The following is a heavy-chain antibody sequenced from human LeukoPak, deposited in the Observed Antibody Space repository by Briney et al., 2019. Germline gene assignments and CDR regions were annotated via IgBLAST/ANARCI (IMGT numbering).Heavy chain of an antibody. CDR1: GYTFSSYA. J-gene: IGHJ6*02. CDR3: ARVRITGTTFIGYYYCGIDV. Sequence: ASVKVSCKASGYTFSSYAMNWVRQAPGQGLEWMGWINTNTGSRTYAQAFTARFVFSLDTSVSTAYLQISSLKAEDTAVYYCARVRITGTTFIGYYYCGIDVWGQGTTVTVSS. D-gene: IGHD1-20*01. V-gene: IGHV7-4-1*02. CDR2: INTNTGSR.